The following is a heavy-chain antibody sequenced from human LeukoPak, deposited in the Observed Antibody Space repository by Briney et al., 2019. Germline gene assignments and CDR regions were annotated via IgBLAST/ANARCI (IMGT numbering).Heavy chain of an antibody. D-gene: IGHD4-23*01. V-gene: IGHV4-39*07. CDR1: GGSLSSSTYY. CDR3: AREAFHGVTLDY. Sequence: PSETLSLSCTVSGGSLSSSTYYWGWIRQPPGKGLEWIGSIYYSRTNYYNPSRKSRVTISPETSINQLSMKLSAVAAADTAVYYCAREAFHGVTLDYWGQGTLVTVSS. CDR2: IYYSRTN. J-gene: IGHJ4*02.